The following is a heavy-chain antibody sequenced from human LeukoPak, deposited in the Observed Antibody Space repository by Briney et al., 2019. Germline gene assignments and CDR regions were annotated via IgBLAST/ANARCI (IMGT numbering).Heavy chain of an antibody. Sequence: PGGSLRLSCAASGFTFSHYYMSWIRQAPGKGLEWIPYITSSDSYTKYADSVQGRFTTSRDNAQNSLYLQMNSLRAEDTAVYYCARTSGSYSFDYWGQGTLVTVSS. CDR1: GFTFSHYY. V-gene: IGHV3-11*06. CDR2: ITSSDSYT. D-gene: IGHD1-26*01. J-gene: IGHJ4*02. CDR3: ARTSGSYSFDY.